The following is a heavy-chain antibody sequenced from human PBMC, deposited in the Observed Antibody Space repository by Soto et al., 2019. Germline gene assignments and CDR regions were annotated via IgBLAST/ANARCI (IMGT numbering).Heavy chain of an antibody. CDR2: IYYSGST. D-gene: IGHD2-15*01. CDR1: GGSISSYY. V-gene: IGHV4-59*08. CDR3: ASSVVVVAASPAYFDY. J-gene: IGHJ4*02. Sequence: SETLSLTCTVSGGSISSYYWSWIRQPPGKGLEWIGYIYYSGSTNYNPSLKSRVTILVDTSKNQFSLKLSSVTAADTAVYYCASSVVVVAASPAYFDYWGQGTLVTVSS.